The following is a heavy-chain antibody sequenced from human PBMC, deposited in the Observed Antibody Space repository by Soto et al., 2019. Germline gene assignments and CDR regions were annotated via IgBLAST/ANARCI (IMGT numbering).Heavy chain of an antibody. J-gene: IGHJ4*02. D-gene: IGHD3-22*01. CDR1: GFTFSSYG. Sequence: QVQLVESGGGVVQPGRSLRLSCTASGFTFSSYGMHWVRQAPGKGLEWVAVISYDGSNKYYADSVKGRFTISRDNSKNTLYLQMNSVRAEDTAVYYCAKESGYEGYWGQGTLVTVSS. CDR3: AKESGYEGY. CDR2: ISYDGSNK. V-gene: IGHV3-30*18.